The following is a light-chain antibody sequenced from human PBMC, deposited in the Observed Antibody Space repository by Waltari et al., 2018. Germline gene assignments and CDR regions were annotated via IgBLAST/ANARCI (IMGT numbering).Light chain of an antibody. CDR2: EVS. CDR1: SSDVGSYNF. J-gene: IGLJ2*01. Sequence: QSALTQPASVSGSPGQSITISCTGTSSDVGSYNFVSWYQQHPGKAPKLMMYEVSKRPSVVSNRFSGSKSGNTASLTISGRQAEDEADYYCCSYAGSSTVVFGGGTKQTVL. CDR3: CSYAGSSTVV. V-gene: IGLV2-23*02.